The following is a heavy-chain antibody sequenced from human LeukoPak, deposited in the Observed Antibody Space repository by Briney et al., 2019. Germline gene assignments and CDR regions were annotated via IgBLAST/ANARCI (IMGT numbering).Heavy chain of an antibody. CDR3: AKLDRWLPFKIFDY. Sequence: PGGSLRLSCAASGFTLSSYAMSWVRQGPGKGLEWVSAISVSGNTYHADSVKGRFTISRDSSKNTLYLQMNSLRAEDTAVYYCAKLDRWLPFKIFDYWGQGTLVTVSS. CDR1: GFTLSSYA. D-gene: IGHD6-19*01. J-gene: IGHJ4*02. V-gene: IGHV3-23*01. CDR2: ISVSGNT.